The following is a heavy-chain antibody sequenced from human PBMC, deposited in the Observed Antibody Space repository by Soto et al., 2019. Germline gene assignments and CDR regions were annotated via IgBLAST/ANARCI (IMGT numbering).Heavy chain of an antibody. CDR1: GFTFTTHG. CDR3: ESASSIAIGLRS. J-gene: IGHJ4*02. CDR2: SSALNGYT. D-gene: IGHD6-6*01. V-gene: IGHV1-18*01. Sequence: QVQVVQSGNEVKEPGASVKVSCKASGFTFTTHGFTWVRQAPGQGLEWMGWSSALNGYTNYAQNFQGRLTITTDKSRITTYMEQRSLSSDDAAVSYCESASSIAIGLRSWGQGTLVTVSS.